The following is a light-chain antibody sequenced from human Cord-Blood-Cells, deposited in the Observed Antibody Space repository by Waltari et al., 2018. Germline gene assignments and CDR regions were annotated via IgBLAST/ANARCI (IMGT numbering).Light chain of an antibody. CDR3: CSYASSYTWL. J-gene: IGLJ3*02. CDR2: DVS. Sequence: QSALPQPRSVSGSPGQSVTISCTGTSSDVGGYNYVSWYQQHPGQAPKLLIYDVSKPPSVVPDRFSGSKSGNTASLTISGRQAEDEADYYCCSYASSYTWLFGGGTKLTVL. V-gene: IGLV2-11*01. CDR1: SSDVGGYNY.